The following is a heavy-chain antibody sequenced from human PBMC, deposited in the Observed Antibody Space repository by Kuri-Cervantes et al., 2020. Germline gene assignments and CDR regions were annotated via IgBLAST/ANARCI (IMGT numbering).Heavy chain of an antibody. Sequence: GGSLRLSCAASGFTFSSYGMHWVRQAPGKGLEWVAVISYDGSNKYYADSVKGRFTISRDNSKNTLYLQMNSLRAEDTAVYYCARTDWYFDLWGRGTLVTVSS. CDR1: GFTFSSYG. CDR3: ARTDWYFDL. J-gene: IGHJ2*01. V-gene: IGHV3-30*03. CDR2: ISYDGSNK.